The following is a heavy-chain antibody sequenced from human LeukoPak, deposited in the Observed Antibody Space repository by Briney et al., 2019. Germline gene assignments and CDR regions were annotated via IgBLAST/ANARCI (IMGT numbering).Heavy chain of an antibody. D-gene: IGHD3-22*01. CDR3: ARGLPYDSSGYYPFDC. V-gene: IGHV3-74*01. CDR1: GFTFSSYW. Sequence: GGSLRLSCAASGFTFSSYWMHWVRQAPGKGLVCVSRINGDGSFTIYADSVTGRFTISRDNAKNTLYLQMNSLRAEDTAVYYCARGLPYDSSGYYPFDCWGQGTLVTVSS. J-gene: IGHJ4*02. CDR2: INGDGSFT.